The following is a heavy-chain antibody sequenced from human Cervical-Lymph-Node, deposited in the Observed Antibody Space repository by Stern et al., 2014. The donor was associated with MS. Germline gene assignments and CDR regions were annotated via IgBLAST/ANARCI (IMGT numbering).Heavy chain of an antibody. CDR2: IRDKAHSHTT. J-gene: IGHJ6*02. V-gene: IGHV3-72*01. D-gene: IGHD6-13*01. CDR3: ARGAAAGTGDNYYYGLDV. Sequence: EVQLLESGGDLVQPGGSLRLSCAASGFTFSDHYMDWVRQAPGKGLEWVGRIRDKAHSHTTEYAASVKGRFTISRDDSKNSLYLQMNSLTTEDTAVYYCARGAAAGTGDNYYYGLDVWGQGTTVTVSS. CDR1: GFTFSDHY.